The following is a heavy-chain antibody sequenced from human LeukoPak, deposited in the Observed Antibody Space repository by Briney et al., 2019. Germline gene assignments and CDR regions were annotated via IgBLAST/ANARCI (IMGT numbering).Heavy chain of an antibody. CDR1: GGSISSSSYY. CDR3: ARLDYYGSGSYY. Sequence: PSETLSLTCTVSGGSISSSSYYWGWIRQPPGKGLEWIGSIYYSGSTYYNPSLKSRVTISVDTSKNQFSLKLSSVTAADTAVYYCARLDYYGSGSYYWGQGTLVTVSS. CDR2: IYYSGST. D-gene: IGHD3-10*01. J-gene: IGHJ4*02. V-gene: IGHV4-39*01.